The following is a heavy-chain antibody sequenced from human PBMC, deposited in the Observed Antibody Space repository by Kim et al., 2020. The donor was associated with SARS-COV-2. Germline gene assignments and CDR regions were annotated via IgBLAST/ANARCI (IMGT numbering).Heavy chain of an antibody. D-gene: IGHD3-3*01. J-gene: IGHJ5*02. V-gene: IGHV4-59*13. Sequence: SETLSLTCTVSGGSISSYYWSWIRQPPGKGLEWIGYIYYSGSTNYNPSLKSRVTISVDTSKNQFSLKLSSVTAADTAVYYCARITSEDDVWSGYSLENWFDPWGQGTLVTVSS. CDR3: ARITSEDDVWSGYSLENWFDP. CDR2: IYYSGST. CDR1: GGSISSYY.